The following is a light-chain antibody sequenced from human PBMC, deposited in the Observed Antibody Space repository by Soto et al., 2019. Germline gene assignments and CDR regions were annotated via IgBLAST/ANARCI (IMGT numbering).Light chain of an antibody. V-gene: IGKV3-20*01. CDR3: QQYGSSGT. J-gene: IGKJ1*01. CDR1: QSVSNNY. CDR2: GAS. Sequence: EILFTQSPGTLSLSPGERATLSCRASQSVSNNYLAWYQQKPGQAPRLLIYGASNMATGIPDRFSGSRSGTDFTLTISRLEPEDFAEYYCQQYGSSGTFGQGTKVDI.